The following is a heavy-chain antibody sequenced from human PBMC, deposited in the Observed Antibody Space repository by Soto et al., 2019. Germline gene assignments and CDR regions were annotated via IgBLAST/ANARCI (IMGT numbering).Heavy chain of an antibody. J-gene: IGHJ4*02. CDR1: GAPISGGDYH. CDR2: IYDSGSP. CDR3: ARGVGSSPPRY. D-gene: IGHD1-26*01. V-gene: IGHV4-61*08. Sequence: QVQLQESGPGLVKPSQTLSLMCTVSGAPISGGDYHWSWIRQPPGQALEWIGYIYDSGSPYYNPSFRSRVIISADTSKNEISLKLTSATAADTAVYYCARGVGSSPPRYWGRGTLVTVSS.